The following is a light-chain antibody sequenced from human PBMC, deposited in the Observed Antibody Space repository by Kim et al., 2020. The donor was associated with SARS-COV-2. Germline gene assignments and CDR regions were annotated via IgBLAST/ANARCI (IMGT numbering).Light chain of an antibody. CDR2: DAS. CDR3: QQRNMWPRT. CDR1: QSIGTD. V-gene: IGKV3-11*01. J-gene: IGKJ1*01. Sequence: LSPGQRATLSCRASQSIGTDLAWYQQRPAQTPRLFIYDASNRAPGIPVRISGSGSGTDFTLTFSGLEPEDSAVYYCQQRNMWPRTFGQGTKVYIK.